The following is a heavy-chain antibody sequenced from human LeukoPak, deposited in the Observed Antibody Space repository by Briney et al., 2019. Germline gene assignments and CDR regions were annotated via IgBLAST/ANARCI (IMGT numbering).Heavy chain of an antibody. V-gene: IGHV1-18*01. J-gene: IGHJ5*02. CDR3: ARDYNAGSGAVAGTQGHWFDP. CDR2: ISAYNGNT. D-gene: IGHD6-19*01. CDR1: GYTFTSYG. Sequence: ASVKVSCKASGYTFTSYGNSWVRQAPGQGLEWMGWISAYNGNTNYAQKLQGRVTMTTDTSTSTAYMELRSLRSDDTAVYYCARDYNAGSGAVAGTQGHWFDPWGQGTLVTVSS.